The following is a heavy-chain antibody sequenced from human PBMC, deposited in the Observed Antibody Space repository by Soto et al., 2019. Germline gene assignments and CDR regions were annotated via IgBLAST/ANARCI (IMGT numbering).Heavy chain of an antibody. CDR1: GFTYSSYA. J-gene: IGHJ4*02. CDR2: ISGSGGST. Sequence: EVQLLESGGGLLQPGGSLRLSCAASGFTYSSYAMSWVRQAPGKGLEWVSAISGSGGSTYYADSVKGLFTISRDNSKHTLYLQMNSVRGEDTGVYYCAKDNPQFDWLLYGFDYWGQGTLVSVSS. CDR3: AKDNPQFDWLLYGFDY. V-gene: IGHV3-23*01. D-gene: IGHD3-9*01.